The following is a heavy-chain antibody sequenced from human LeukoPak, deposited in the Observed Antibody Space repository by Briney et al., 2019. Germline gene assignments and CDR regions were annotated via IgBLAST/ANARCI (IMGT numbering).Heavy chain of an antibody. D-gene: IGHD3-22*01. CDR3: ARDHLVFPNYYDSSGYH. Sequence: GGSLRLSCAASGFTFSSYWMSWVRQAPGKGLEWVANIKQDGSEKYDVDSVKGRFTISRDNAKNSLYLQMNSLRAEDTAVYYCARDHLVFPNYYDSSGYHWGQGTLVTVSS. J-gene: IGHJ5*02. CDR2: IKQDGSEK. V-gene: IGHV3-7*01. CDR1: GFTFSSYW.